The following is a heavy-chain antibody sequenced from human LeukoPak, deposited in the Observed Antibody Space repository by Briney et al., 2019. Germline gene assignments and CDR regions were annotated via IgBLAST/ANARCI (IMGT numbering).Heavy chain of an antibody. D-gene: IGHD3-22*01. CDR2: ITGSGGST. CDR3: AKDRGRYYDSSGYYWGYYFDS. J-gene: IGHJ4*02. CDR1: GFTFSSYS. V-gene: IGHV3-23*01. Sequence: GGSLRLSCAASGFTFSSYSMNWVRQAPGKGLEWVSTITGSGGSTFYADSVKGRFTISRDNSVDTLYLQMSSLRAEDTAVYYCAKDRGRYYDSSGYYWGYYFDSWGQGILVTVST.